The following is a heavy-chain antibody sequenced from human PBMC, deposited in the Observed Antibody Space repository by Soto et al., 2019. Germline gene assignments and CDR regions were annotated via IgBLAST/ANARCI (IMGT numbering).Heavy chain of an antibody. CDR3: AKDPEPRYCTSPGDC. J-gene: IGHJ4*02. CDR2: ISYAGSNK. D-gene: IGHD2-15*01. Sequence: HVQLVESGGGVVQPGRSLRLSCAASGFTFSSYGMHWVRQAPGKGLEWVALISYAGSNKYYADSVKGRFTISRDDSKNTLYLQMNSLRAEDTAVYYCAKDPEPRYCTSPGDCWGQGTLVTVSS. CDR1: GFTFSSYG. V-gene: IGHV3-30*18.